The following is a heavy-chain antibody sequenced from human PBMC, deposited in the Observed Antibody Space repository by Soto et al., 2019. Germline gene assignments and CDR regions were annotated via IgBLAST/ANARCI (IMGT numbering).Heavy chain of an antibody. CDR3: ARHESSWVRLNWFDP. V-gene: IGHV4-39*01. Sequence: SETLSLTCTVSGGSISSSSYYWGWIRQPPGKGLEWIGSIYYSGSTYYNPSLKSRVTISVDTSKNQFSLKLSSVTAADTAVYYCARHESSWVRLNWFDPWGQGTLVTVSS. J-gene: IGHJ5*02. CDR2: IYYSGST. CDR1: GGSISSSSYY. D-gene: IGHD2-15*01.